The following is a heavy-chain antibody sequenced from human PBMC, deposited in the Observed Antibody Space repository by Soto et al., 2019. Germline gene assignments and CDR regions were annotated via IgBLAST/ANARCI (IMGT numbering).Heavy chain of an antibody. CDR2: IYYSGST. J-gene: IGHJ4*02. CDR3: ARVGMAYCGGDCYR. V-gene: IGHV4-59*01. Sequence: PSETLSLTCTVSGGSISSYYWSWIRQPPGKGLEWIGYIYYSGSTNYNPSLKSRVTISVDTSKNQFSLKLSSVTAADTAVYYCARVGMAYCGGDCYRWGQGTLVTVSS. CDR1: GGSISSYY. D-gene: IGHD2-21*02.